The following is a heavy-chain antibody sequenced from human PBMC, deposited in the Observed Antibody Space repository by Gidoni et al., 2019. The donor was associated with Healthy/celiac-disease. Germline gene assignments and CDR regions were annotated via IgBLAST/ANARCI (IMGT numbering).Heavy chain of an antibody. J-gene: IGHJ6*02. Sequence: QVQLVESGGGVVQPGRSLRLSCAASGFTFSSDGMHWVRQAPGKGLEWVAVIWYDGSNKYYADSVKGRFTISRDNSKNTLYLQMNSLRAEDTAVYYCARDRLGYCSGGSCYDYYYYGMDVWGQGTTVTVSS. CDR3: ARDRLGYCSGGSCYDYYYYGMDV. CDR2: IWYDGSNK. D-gene: IGHD2-15*01. CDR1: GFTFSSDG. V-gene: IGHV3-33*01.